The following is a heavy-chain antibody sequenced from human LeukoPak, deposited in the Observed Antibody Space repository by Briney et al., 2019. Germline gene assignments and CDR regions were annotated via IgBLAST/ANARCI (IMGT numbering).Heavy chain of an antibody. CDR2: ISGDGGST. D-gene: IGHD1-26*01. V-gene: IGHV3-43*02. CDR1: GFTFDDYA. Sequence: QPGGSLRLSCAASGFTFDDYAMHCVRQAPGKGLEWVSLISGDGGSTYYADSVKGRFTISRDNSNNSLYLQMNSLRTEDTALYYCSNVVGATAGPNDAFDIWGQGTMVTVSS. J-gene: IGHJ3*02. CDR3: SNVVGATAGPNDAFDI.